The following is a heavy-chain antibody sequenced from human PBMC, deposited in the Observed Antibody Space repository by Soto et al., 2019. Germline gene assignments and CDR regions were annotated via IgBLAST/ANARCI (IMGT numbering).Heavy chain of an antibody. Sequence: GGSLRLSCAASGFTFSSYAMSWVRQAPGKGLEWVSAISGSGGSTYYADSVKGRFTISRDNSKNTLYLQMNSLRAEDTAVYYCADSKTGDYAFDIWGKGPMVTFS. D-gene: IGHD7-27*01. CDR2: ISGSGGST. CDR3: ADSKTGDYAFDI. J-gene: IGHJ3*02. V-gene: IGHV3-23*01. CDR1: GFTFSSYA.